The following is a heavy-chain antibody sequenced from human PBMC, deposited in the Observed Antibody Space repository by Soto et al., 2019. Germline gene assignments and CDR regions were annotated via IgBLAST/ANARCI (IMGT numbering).Heavy chain of an antibody. V-gene: IGHV2-26*01. CDR1: GFSLSNARMG. CDR2: IFSNDEK. D-gene: IGHD1-26*01. J-gene: IGHJ6*02. CDR3: ARIRRGFLRYYDYYGMDV. Sequence: QVTLKESGPVLVKPTETLTLTCTVSGFSLSNARMGVSWIRQPPGKALEWLAHIFSNDEKSYSTSLKSRLTIPKGTSKSQVVLTMTNMDPVDTATYCCARIRRGFLRYYDYYGMDVWGQGTTVTVAS.